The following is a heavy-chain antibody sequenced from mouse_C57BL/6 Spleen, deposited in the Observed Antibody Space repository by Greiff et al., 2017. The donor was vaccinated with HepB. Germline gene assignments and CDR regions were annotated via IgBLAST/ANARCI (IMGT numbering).Heavy chain of an antibody. CDR3: ARGDGPPFDY. Sequence: QVQLKESGAELARPGASVKLSCKASGYTFTSYGMSWVKQRTGQGLEWIGEIYPRSGNTYYNEKFKGKATLTADKSSSTAYMELRSLTSEDSAVYFCARGDGPPFDYWGQGTTLTVSS. CDR1: GYTFTSYG. V-gene: IGHV1-81*01. J-gene: IGHJ2*01. CDR2: IYPRSGNT.